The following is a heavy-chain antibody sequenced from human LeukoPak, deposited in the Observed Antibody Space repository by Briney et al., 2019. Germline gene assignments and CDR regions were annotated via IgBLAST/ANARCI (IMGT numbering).Heavy chain of an antibody. CDR3: ARAGAAGTLDY. Sequence: PGGSLRLSCAASGFTFSYYWMSWVRQAPGKGLEWVAIINADGSGTYNVDSVKGRFTISRDNAKNSLYLQMNSLRAEDTAVYYCARAGAAGTLDYWGQGTLVTVSS. V-gene: IGHV3-7*01. CDR2: INADGSGT. CDR1: GFTFSYYW. J-gene: IGHJ4*02. D-gene: IGHD6-13*01.